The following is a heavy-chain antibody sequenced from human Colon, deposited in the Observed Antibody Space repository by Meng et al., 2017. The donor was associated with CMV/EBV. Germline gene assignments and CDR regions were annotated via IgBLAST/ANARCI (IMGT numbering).Heavy chain of an antibody. J-gene: IGHJ4*02. CDR3: SRDGPWGYGGSDY. D-gene: IGHD7-27*01. CDR1: GCTFTDYY. Sequence: QVGLVQPGAGVKKPGASVKVSCKASGCTFTDYYLHWERPAPGQGLEWMGVISCNSGDTAYAQKFQGRFTMTRDTSTRTAYMELSSLRSEDTAVYYCSRDGPWGYGGSDYWGQGTLVTVSS. CDR2: ISCNSGDT. V-gene: IGHV1-2*02.